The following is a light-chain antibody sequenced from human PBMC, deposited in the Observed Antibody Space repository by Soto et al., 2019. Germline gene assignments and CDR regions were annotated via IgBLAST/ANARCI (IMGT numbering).Light chain of an antibody. CDR1: SSDVGTYNH. J-gene: IGLJ1*01. Sequence: QSALTQPPSASGSPGQSVTNSCSGTSSDVGTYNHVSWYQQHPGKAPKLMIYEVSTRPSGVPDRFSGSKSGNTASLTVSGLQAEDEADYYCSSYADSNNYVFGTGTKVTVL. CDR3: SSYADSNNYV. V-gene: IGLV2-8*01. CDR2: EVS.